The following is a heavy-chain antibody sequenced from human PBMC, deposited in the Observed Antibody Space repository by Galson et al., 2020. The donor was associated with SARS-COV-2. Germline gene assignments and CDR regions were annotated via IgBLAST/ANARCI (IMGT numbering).Heavy chain of an antibody. D-gene: IGHD2-15*01. Sequence: ALVKVSCQTSGYSFNDFFIHWVRQAPGRGLEWMGRVNPDTGGAIYAQDFQGRVTMSSDTALSAAYMDLTRLTSDDTAVYFCARASDQGYYLDYWGHGTLVAVSS. J-gene: IGHJ4*01. CDR1: GYSFNDFF. CDR2: VNPDTGGA. V-gene: IGHV1-2*06. CDR3: ARASDQGYYLDY.